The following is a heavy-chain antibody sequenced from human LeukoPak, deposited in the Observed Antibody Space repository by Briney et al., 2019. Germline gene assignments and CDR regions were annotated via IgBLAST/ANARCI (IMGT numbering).Heavy chain of an antibody. V-gene: IGHV4-34*01. CDR1: GGSFSGYY. CDR3: ARTRLLYYYYYMDV. CDR2: INHSGST. Sequence: SETLSLTCAVYGGSFSGYYWSWIRQPPGKGLEWIGEINHSGSTNYNPSLKSRVTISVDTSKNQFSLKLSSVTAADTAVYYCARTRLLYYYYYMDVWGKGTTVTVSS. J-gene: IGHJ6*03.